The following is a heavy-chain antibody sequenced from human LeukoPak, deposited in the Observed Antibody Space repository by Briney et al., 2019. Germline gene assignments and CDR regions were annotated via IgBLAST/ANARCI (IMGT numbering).Heavy chain of an antibody. CDR3: ARDRARYCSGGSCPRFDY. CDR1: GFTFSSYW. Sequence: GGSLRLSCAASGFTFSSYWMSWVRQAPGKGLEWVANIKQDGSEKYYVDSVKGRFTISRDNAKNSLYLQMSSLRAEDTAVYYCARDRARYCSGGSCPRFDYWGQGTLVTVSS. J-gene: IGHJ4*02. V-gene: IGHV3-7*01. CDR2: IKQDGSEK. D-gene: IGHD2-15*01.